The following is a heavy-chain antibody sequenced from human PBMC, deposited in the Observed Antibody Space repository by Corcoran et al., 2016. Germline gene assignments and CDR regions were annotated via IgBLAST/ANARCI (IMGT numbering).Heavy chain of an antibody. CDR1: GGSFSGYY. J-gene: IGHJ4*02. D-gene: IGHD1-26*01. CDR2: INHSGST. V-gene: IGHV4-34*01. CDR3: ARRKGGHLRTVVGALDY. Sequence: QVQLQQWGAGLLKPSETLSLTCAVYGGSFSGYYWSWIRQPPGKGLEWIGEINHSGSTNYNPSLKSRVTISVDTSKNQFSLKLSSVTAADMAVYYCARRKGGHLRTVVGALDYWGQGTLVTVSS.